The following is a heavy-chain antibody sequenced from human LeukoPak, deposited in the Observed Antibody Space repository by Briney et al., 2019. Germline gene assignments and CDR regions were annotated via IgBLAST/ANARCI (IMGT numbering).Heavy chain of an antibody. Sequence: ASVKVSCKASGGTFSSYAISWVRQAPGHRLEWMGGIIPIFGTANHAQKFQCRVTIPADESKSTAYMELSSLRSEDTAVYYCARTRMYRGKSQQLVDFDYWGQGTLVTVSS. CDR1: GGTFSSYA. D-gene: IGHD6-13*01. V-gene: IGHV1-69*01. J-gene: IGHJ4*02. CDR3: ARTRMYRGKSQQLVDFDY. CDR2: IIPIFGTA.